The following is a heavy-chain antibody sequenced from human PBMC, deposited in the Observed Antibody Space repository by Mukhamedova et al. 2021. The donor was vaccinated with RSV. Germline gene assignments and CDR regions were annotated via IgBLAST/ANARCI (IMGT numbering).Heavy chain of an antibody. CDR3: AKARSYCGGYCYPDAFD. Sequence: SSYGMHWVRQAPGKGLEWVAVIWYDGSNKYYADSVKGRFTISRDNSKNTLYLQMNSLRAEDTAMYYCAKARSYCGGYCYPDAFD. J-gene: IGHJ3*02. D-gene: IGHD2-21*02. CDR1: SSYG. CDR2: IWYDGSNK. V-gene: IGHV3-33*06.